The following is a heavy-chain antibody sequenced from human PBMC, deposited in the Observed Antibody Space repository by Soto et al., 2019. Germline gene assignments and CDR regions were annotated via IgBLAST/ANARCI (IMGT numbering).Heavy chain of an antibody. CDR3: TSLTSLAFDY. Sequence: EVQLVESGRGLVQPGGSLKLSCAASGFTFSGSAMHWVRQASGKGLEWVGRIRSKANSYATAYAASVKGRFTISRDDSKNTAYLQMNSLKTEDTAVYYCTSLTSLAFDYWGQGTLVTVSS. J-gene: IGHJ4*02. CDR2: IRSKANSYAT. D-gene: IGHD3-9*01. V-gene: IGHV3-73*02. CDR1: GFTFSGSA.